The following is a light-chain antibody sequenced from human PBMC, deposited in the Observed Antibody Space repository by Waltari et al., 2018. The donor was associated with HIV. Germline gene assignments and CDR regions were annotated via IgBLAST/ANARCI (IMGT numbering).Light chain of an antibody. CDR3: QQYDISPRT. CDR1: QSVSSSF. J-gene: IGKJ1*01. V-gene: IGKV3-20*01. Sequence: EIVLTQSPGTLSLSPGERATLSCRASQSVSSSFLAWYQQKPGQAPRLLIYDASTRATGIPDRFSGSGSGTDFSLTISRLEPEDFAVYYCQQYDISPRTFGQGTRVEIK. CDR2: DAS.